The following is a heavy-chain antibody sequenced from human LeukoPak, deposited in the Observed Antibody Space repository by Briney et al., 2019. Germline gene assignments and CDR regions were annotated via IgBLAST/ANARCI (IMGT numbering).Heavy chain of an antibody. CDR1: GGSFSGYY. J-gene: IGHJ4*02. D-gene: IGHD5-18*01. V-gene: IGHV4-34*01. CDR3: ARGGGYSYGPTGFDY. CDR2: INHSGST. Sequence: PSETLSLTCAVYGGSFSGYYWSWLRQPPGKGLEWIGEINHSGSTNYNPSLKSRVTISVDTSKNQFSLKLSSVTAADTAVYYCARGGGYSYGPTGFDYWGQGTLVTVSS.